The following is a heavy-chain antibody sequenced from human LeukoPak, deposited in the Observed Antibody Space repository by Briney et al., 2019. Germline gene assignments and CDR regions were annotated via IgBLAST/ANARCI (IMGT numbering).Heavy chain of an antibody. Sequence: PSETLSLTCTVSGGSISSYYWSWIRQPPGKGLEWIGYIYYSGSTNYNPSLKSRVTISVDTSKKQFSLKLSSVTAADTAVYYCAREAAIAGDEDAFDIWGQGTMVTVSS. CDR3: AREAAIAGDEDAFDI. CDR1: GGSISSYY. J-gene: IGHJ3*02. D-gene: IGHD6-13*01. V-gene: IGHV4-59*01. CDR2: IYYSGST.